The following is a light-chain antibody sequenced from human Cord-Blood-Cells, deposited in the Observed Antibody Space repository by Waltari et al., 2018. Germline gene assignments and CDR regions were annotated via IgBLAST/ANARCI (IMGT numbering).Light chain of an antibody. V-gene: IGKV1-39*01. CDR3: QQSYSTPYP. Sequence: DIQMTQSPSSLSAAVGDRVTITCRASQSMSSYLNWYQQKPGKAPKLLLYAASSLQSGVPSRFSGSGAETDFTLTISSLQPEDFATYYCQQSYSTPYPFGQGTKLEIK. CDR1: QSMSSY. J-gene: IGKJ2*01. CDR2: AAS.